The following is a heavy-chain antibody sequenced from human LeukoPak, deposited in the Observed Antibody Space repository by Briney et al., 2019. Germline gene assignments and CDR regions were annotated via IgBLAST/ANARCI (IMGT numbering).Heavy chain of an antibody. V-gene: IGHV1-2*02. D-gene: IGHD1-7*01. CDR3: ARDMTSITGTTSPPDYDY. Sequence: ASVKVSCKASGYTFTGYYMHWVRQAPGQGLEWMGWINPNSGGTNYAQKFQGRVTMTRDTSISTAYMKLSRLRSDDTAVYYCARDMTSITGTTSPPDYDYWGQGTLVTVSS. CDR2: INPNSGGT. J-gene: IGHJ4*02. CDR1: GYTFTGYY.